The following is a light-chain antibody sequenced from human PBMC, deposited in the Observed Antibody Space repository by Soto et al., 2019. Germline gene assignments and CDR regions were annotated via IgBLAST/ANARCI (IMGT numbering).Light chain of an antibody. Sequence: QSAPTQPASVSGSPGQSITISCTGNSSDVGGYNYVSWYQQHPGEAPKLLIYDVSNRPSGVSNRFSGSKSGNMASLTISGLQAEDEADYYCSSYRSSSTVYVFGTGTKV. CDR1: SSDVGGYNY. V-gene: IGLV2-14*01. J-gene: IGLJ1*01. CDR2: DVS. CDR3: SSYRSSSTVYV.